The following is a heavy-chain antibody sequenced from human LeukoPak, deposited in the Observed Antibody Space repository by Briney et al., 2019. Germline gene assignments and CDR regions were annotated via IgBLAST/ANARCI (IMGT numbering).Heavy chain of an antibody. V-gene: IGHV3-23*01. D-gene: IGHD6-25*01. CDR2: IGGSGGST. Sequence: GGSLRLSCAASGFTFSTYAMSWVRQAPGKGLEWVSAIGGSGGSTYYADSVKGRFTISRDNSENTLYLQMNSLRAEDTAVYYCAKDVGSRGYDHWGQGTLVTVSS. CDR3: AKDVGSRGYDH. J-gene: IGHJ4*02. CDR1: GFTFSTYA.